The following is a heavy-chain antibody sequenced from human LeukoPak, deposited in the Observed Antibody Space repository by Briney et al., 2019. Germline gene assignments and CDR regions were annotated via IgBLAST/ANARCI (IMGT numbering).Heavy chain of an antibody. CDR1: GYTFTSYG. Sequence: ASVKVSCKASGYTFTSYGISWVRQAPGQGLEWMGWISAYNGNTNYAQKLQGRVTMTTDTSTSTAYMELRSLRSDDTAVYCCARDPGIPGTAMVRDLDYWGQGTLVTVSS. CDR3: ARDPGIPGTAMVRDLDY. J-gene: IGHJ4*02. V-gene: IGHV1-18*01. D-gene: IGHD5-18*01. CDR2: ISAYNGNT.